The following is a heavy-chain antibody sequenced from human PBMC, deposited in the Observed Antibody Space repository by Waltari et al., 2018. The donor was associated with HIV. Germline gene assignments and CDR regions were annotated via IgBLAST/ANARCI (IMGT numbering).Heavy chain of an antibody. D-gene: IGHD4-4*01. V-gene: IGHV3-72*01. CDR1: GFTFSGHY. CDR3: ARVYSSAWRYCDY. CDR2: TRIKANIYTT. J-gene: IGHJ4*02. Sequence: EVQLVESGGGFVQPGGSLRLSCAASGFTFSGHYMDWVRQAPGKGLEWVGRTRIKANIYTTEYAASVKGRFTISRDDSKNSLYLQMNSLKTEDKAVYYCARVYSSAWRYCDYWGQGTLVTVSS.